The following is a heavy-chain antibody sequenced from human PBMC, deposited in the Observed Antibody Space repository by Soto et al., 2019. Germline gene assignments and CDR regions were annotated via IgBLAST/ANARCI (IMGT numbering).Heavy chain of an antibody. V-gene: IGHV3-23*01. CDR2: ISGSTLAT. J-gene: IGHJ4*02. CDR3: AKPGGGTGWYSV. CDR1: GFPFSSYA. D-gene: IGHD6-19*01. Sequence: EVQLWESGGDLVKPGGSLRLSCAASGFPFSSYAMSWVRQAPGKGLEWVSSISGSTLATYYADSVKGRFTVSRDNSKSTLYLQMDSLRAEDTAVYFCAKPGGGTGWYSVWGQGTLVTVSS.